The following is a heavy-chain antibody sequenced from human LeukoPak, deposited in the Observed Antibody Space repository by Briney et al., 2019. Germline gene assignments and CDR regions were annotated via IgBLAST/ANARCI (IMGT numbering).Heavy chain of an antibody. CDR1: GGSISSYY. Sequence: PSETLSLTCTVSGGSISSYYWSWIRQPPGKGLEWIGYIYYSGSTNYNPSLKSRVTISVDTSKNQFSLKLSSVTAADTAVYYCARVSPTVSDSYYYYYMDVWGKGTTVTVSS. J-gene: IGHJ6*03. V-gene: IGHV4-59*01. D-gene: IGHD4-17*01. CDR2: IYYSGST. CDR3: ARVSPTVSDSYYYYYMDV.